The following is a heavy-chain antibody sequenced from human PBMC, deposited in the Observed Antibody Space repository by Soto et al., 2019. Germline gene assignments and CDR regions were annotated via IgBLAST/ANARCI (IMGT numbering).Heavy chain of an antibody. CDR2: IYDSGST. CDR3: ARTAVAGSDS. Sequence: QVQLQESGPGLVKPSQTLSLTCTVTGGYISSGGYYWSWIRQHPGKGLEWIGYIYDSGSTSYNPSLKSRVTISVDTSKNQFSLKLSSVTAADTAVYYCARTAVAGSDSWGQGTLVTVSS. J-gene: IGHJ4*02. D-gene: IGHD6-19*01. CDR1: GGYISSGGYY. V-gene: IGHV4-31*03.